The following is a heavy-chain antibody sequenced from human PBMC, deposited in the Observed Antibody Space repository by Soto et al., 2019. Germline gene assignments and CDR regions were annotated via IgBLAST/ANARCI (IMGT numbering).Heavy chain of an antibody. D-gene: IGHD3-10*01. CDR2: MNPNSGNT. J-gene: IGHJ6*02. CDR1: GYTFTSYD. Sequence: ASVKVSCKASGYTFTSYDINWVRQATGQGLEWMGWMNPNSGNTGYAQKFQGRVTMTRNTSISTAYMELSSLRSEDTAVYYCARGGIRHGTIDYYGSGSYYYYYYGMDVWGQGTTVTVSS. CDR3: ARGGIRHGTIDYYGSGSYYYYYYGMDV. V-gene: IGHV1-8*01.